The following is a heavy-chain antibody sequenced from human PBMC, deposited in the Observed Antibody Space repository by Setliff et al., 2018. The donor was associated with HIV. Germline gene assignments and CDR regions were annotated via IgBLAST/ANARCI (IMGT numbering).Heavy chain of an antibody. D-gene: IGHD3-3*01. CDR2: INHDRTT. J-gene: IGHJ6*03. CDR3: ARGSRQLTIFGVVFKTNYYFMDV. Sequence: SETLSLTCSVSGDSFSSGYYWSWIRQPPGKGLEWIGEINHDRTTNYNPSLKSRVTISVDTSKNQFSLTLNSVTAADTAVYYCARGSRQLTIFGVVFKTNYYFMDVWGKGTAVTVSS. V-gene: IGHV4-34*01. CDR1: GDSFSSGYY.